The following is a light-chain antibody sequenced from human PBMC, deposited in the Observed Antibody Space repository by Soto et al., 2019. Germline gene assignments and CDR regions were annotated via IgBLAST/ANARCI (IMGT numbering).Light chain of an antibody. CDR1: TSNIGKNY. J-gene: IGLJ3*02. Sequence: QSVLTQPPSVSAAPGQKVTISCSASTSNIGKNYVSRYQQLPGTAPKLLIYDNNQRPSGIPDRFSGSKSGPSATLGITGLQTGDEADYYCGTWDSSLSGGVFGGGTKLTVL. V-gene: IGLV1-51*01. CDR3: GTWDSSLSGGV. CDR2: DNN.